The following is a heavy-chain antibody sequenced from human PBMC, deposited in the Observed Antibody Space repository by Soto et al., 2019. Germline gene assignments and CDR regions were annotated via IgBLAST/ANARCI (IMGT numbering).Heavy chain of an antibody. CDR3: ARQRGGREGDY. J-gene: IGHJ4*02. V-gene: IGHV3-21*01. CDR2: ISSTSIYI. Sequence: EVQLVESGGGLVKPGGSLRLSCAASGFAFSENSMKWVRQAPGKGLEWVSSISSTSIYIFYADAVKGRFTISRDNAKNSLYLQINSLRAEDTAVYYCARQRGGREGDYWGQGTLVTVS. D-gene: IGHD1-26*01. CDR1: GFAFSENS.